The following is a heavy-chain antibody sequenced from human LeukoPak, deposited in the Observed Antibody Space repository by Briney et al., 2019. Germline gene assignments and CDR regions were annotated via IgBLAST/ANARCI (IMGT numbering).Heavy chain of an antibody. J-gene: IGHJ3*02. CDR3: ARDSRGEGRAAAGRGAFDI. CDR2: ISSSSSYI. CDR1: GFTFSSYS. Sequence: GGSLRLSCAASGFTFSSYSMTWVRQAPGKGLEWVSSISSSSSYIYYADSVKGRFTISRDNVKNSLYLQMNSLRAEDTAVYYCARDSRGEGRAAAGRGAFDIWGQGTMVTVSS. V-gene: IGHV3-21*01. D-gene: IGHD6-13*01.